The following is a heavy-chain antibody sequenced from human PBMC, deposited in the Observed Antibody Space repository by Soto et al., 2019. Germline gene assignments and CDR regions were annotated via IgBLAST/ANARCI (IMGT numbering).Heavy chain of an antibody. Sequence: ASVKVSCKASGYTFTSYGISWVRPAPGQGLEWMGWISAYNGNTNYAQKLQGRVTMTTDTSTSTAYMELRSLRSDDTAVYYCARRDCSSTSCLPYYYYGMDVWGQGTTVTVSS. D-gene: IGHD2-2*01. CDR2: ISAYNGNT. V-gene: IGHV1-18*04. CDR3: ARRDCSSTSCLPYYYYGMDV. J-gene: IGHJ6*02. CDR1: GYTFTSYG.